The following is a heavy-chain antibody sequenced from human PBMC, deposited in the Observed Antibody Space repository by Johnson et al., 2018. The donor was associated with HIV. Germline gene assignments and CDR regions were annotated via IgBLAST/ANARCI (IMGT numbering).Heavy chain of an antibody. V-gene: IGHV3-33*01. Sequence: QVQLVESGGGVVQPGRSLRLSCAASGFTFSSYGMHWVRQAPGKGLEWVAVIWYDGSNKYYADSVKGRFTISRDNSKNTLYLQMNSLRAEDTAVYYCARSVGYCSGGSCSPDAFDIWGQGTMVTVSS. CDR2: IWYDGSNK. CDR3: ARSVGYCSGGSCSPDAFDI. D-gene: IGHD2-15*01. CDR1: GFTFSSYG. J-gene: IGHJ3*02.